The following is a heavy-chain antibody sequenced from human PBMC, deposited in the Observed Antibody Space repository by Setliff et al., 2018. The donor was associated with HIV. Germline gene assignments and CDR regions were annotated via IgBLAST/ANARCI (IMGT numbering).Heavy chain of an antibody. CDR3: ARRGLDTTLVDAFDI. V-gene: IGHV4-34*01. D-gene: IGHD1-1*01. Sequence: SETLSLTCAVYGGSFSSYYWSWIRQPPGKGLEWIGEINHSGSTNYNPSLKSRVTISVDTSKNQFSLKLNSVTAADTAVYYCARRGLDTTLVDAFDIWGQGTMVTVSS. J-gene: IGHJ3*02. CDR2: INHSGST. CDR1: GGSFSSYY.